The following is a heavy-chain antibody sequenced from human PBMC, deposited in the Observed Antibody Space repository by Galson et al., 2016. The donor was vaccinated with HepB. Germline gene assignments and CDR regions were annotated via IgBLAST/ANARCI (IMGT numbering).Heavy chain of an antibody. CDR3: ARGRIAVAGSEAY. V-gene: IGHV1-18*01. J-gene: IGHJ4*02. Sequence: SVKVSCKASGYTFSNFGISWVRQAPGQGLEWMGWISSNNGDANYARNFQGKVTMTTDTYTATAYLEVTNLTADDTAVYYCARGRIAVAGSEAYWGQGTLVTVSP. CDR1: GYTFSNFG. D-gene: IGHD6-19*01. CDR2: ISSNNGDA.